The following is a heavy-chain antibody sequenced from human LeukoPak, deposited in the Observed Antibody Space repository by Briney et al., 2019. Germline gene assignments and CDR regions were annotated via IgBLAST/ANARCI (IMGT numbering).Heavy chain of an antibody. D-gene: IGHD6-13*01. J-gene: IGHJ4*02. V-gene: IGHV4-39*07. CDR1: GGSISSSSYY. CDR2: SYYGGST. CDR3: ARGEIEAPGTGRSSFDY. Sequence: SETLSLTCTVSGGSISSSSYYWGWIRQPPGKGLEWIGSSYYGGSTYSNPSLKSRFTISVDTPKKQFSLNLSSVTAADTAVYYCARGEIEAPGTGRSSFDYWGQGTLVTVSS.